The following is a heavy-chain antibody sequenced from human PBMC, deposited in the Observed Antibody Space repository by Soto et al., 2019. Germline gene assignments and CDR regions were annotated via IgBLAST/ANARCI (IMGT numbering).Heavy chain of an antibody. CDR3: ARLRDRSGTASIYNGMDV. J-gene: IGHJ6*02. D-gene: IGHD3-22*01. CDR2: IYYSGST. CDR1: GVSLTSHY. V-gene: IGHV4-59*11. Sequence: SETLSLTCRVSGVSLTSHYWTWIRQSPGKGLEWIGYIYYSGSTNYSPSLKSRLTMSIDTPSNQFSLDLSSVTAADTAIYYCARLRDRSGTASIYNGMDVWGPGTMVTVSS.